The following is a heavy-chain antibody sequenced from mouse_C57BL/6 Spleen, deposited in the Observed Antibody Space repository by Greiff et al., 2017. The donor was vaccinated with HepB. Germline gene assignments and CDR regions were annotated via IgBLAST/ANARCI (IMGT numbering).Heavy chain of an antibody. CDR1: GYAFSSSW. V-gene: IGHV1-82*01. J-gene: IGHJ2*01. D-gene: IGHD1-2*01. CDR3: ARNEGYFDY. Sequence: VQLQQSGPELVKPGASVKISCKASGYAFSSSWMNWVKQRPGKGLEWIGRIYPGDGDTNYNGKFKGKATLTADKSSSTAYMQLSSLTSEDSAVYFCARNEGYFDYWGQGTTLTVSS. CDR2: IYPGDGDT.